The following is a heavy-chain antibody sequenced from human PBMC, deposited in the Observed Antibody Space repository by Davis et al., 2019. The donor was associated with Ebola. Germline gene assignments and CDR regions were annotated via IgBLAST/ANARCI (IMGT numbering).Heavy chain of an antibody. D-gene: IGHD1-26*01. J-gene: IGHJ4*02. Sequence: PGGSLRLSCAASGFIFRNYGIHWVRQAPGRGLEWVAVMSYDGSKEYYRDSVKGRFTITRDSSKSTLYLQMNSLRVEDTAVYYCARAVGAAQRAYYDYWGQGTLVTVSS. CDR3: ARAVGAAQRAYYDY. CDR2: MSYDGSKE. CDR1: GFIFRNYG. V-gene: IGHV3-30*03.